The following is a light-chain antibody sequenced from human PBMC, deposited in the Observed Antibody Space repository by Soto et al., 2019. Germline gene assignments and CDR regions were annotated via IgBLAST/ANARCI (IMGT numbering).Light chain of an antibody. CDR3: QQYGRSSGT. CDR1: QSVSSSY. V-gene: IGKV3-20*01. Sequence: DIVLTQSPGTLSLYPGERATLSCSASQSVSSSYLAWYQQKPGQDPRLLIYGASSRATGIPDRFSGSGSGTDFTLTISRLEPEDFAVYYCQQYGRSSGTFGPGTKVDIK. CDR2: GAS. J-gene: IGKJ3*01.